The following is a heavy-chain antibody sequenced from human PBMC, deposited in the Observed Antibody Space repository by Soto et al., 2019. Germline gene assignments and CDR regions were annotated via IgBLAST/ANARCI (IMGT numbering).Heavy chain of an antibody. J-gene: IGHJ5*02. CDR3: VRDNSRQDLAWWFDP. V-gene: IGHV1-46*01. D-gene: IGHD1-1*01. CDR1: FTTHW. CDR2: INPSGSRT. Sequence: QVQLVQSGTEVKKPGASVKVSCQAFTTHWMHWVRQAPGQGLEWMGVINPSGSRTLSAQKFQGRLTMTRDTSTSTLYMELSSLTSEDTAVYYCVRDNSRQDLAWWFDPWGQGTLVTVSS.